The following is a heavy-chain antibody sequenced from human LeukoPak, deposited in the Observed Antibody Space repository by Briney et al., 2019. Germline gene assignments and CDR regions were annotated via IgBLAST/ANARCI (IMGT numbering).Heavy chain of an antibody. Sequence: ASVKVSCKASGYTFTSYDINWVRQATGQGLERMGWMNPNSGNTGYAQKFQGRVTMTRNTSISTAYMELSSLRSEDTAVYYCARDRIVGPTDAFDIWGQGTMVTFSS. V-gene: IGHV1-8*01. CDR3: ARDRIVGPTDAFDI. J-gene: IGHJ3*02. CDR2: MNPNSGNT. D-gene: IGHD1-26*01. CDR1: GYTFTSYD.